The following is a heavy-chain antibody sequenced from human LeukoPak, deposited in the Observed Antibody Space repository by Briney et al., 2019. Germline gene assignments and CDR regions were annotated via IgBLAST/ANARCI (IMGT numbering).Heavy chain of an antibody. D-gene: IGHD3-9*01. J-gene: IGHJ6*03. CDR1: GGSISSYY. V-gene: IGHV4-59*01. CDR3: ASSVYDILTGYRNYYYSYYTAG. Sequence: SETLCLSCTVSGGSISSYYWGWIRQPPGKGLEWIWYIYYSGSTNYNPSPKSRVTISIDTSKSQFSLKLSSVTAADTAVYYCASSVYDILTGYRNYYYSYYTAGWGKGTTVTASS. CDR2: IYYSGST.